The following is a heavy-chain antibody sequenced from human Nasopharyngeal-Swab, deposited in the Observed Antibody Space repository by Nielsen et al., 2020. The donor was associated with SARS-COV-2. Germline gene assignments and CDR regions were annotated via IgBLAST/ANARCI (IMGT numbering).Heavy chain of an antibody. V-gene: IGHV1-2*06. CDR3: ARMAVAGTGDY. CDR1: GYTFTSYY. D-gene: IGHD6-19*01. J-gene: IGHJ4*02. Sequence: ASVKVSCKASGYTFTSYYMHWVRQAPGQGLEWMGRINPNSGGTNYAQKFQGRVTMTRDTSISTAYMELSRLRSDDTAVYYCARMAVAGTGDYWGQGTLVTVSS. CDR2: INPNSGGT.